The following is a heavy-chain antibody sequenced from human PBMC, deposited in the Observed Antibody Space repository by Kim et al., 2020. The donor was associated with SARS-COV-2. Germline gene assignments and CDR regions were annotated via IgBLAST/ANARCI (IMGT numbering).Heavy chain of an antibody. V-gene: IGHV1-69*13. D-gene: IGHD6-19*01. CDR2: IIPIFGTA. CDR1: GGTFSSYA. J-gene: IGHJ4*02. CDR3: ARSGAGGYSSGWYTIDY. Sequence: SVKVSCEASGGTFSSYAISWVRQAPGQGLEWMGGIIPIFGTANYAQKFQGRVTITADESTSTAYMELSSLRSEDTAVYYCARSGAGGYSSGWYTIDYWGQGTLVTVSS.